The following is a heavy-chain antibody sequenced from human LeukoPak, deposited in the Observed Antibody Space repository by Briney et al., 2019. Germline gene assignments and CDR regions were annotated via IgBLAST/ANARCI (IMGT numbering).Heavy chain of an antibody. V-gene: IGHV4-39*01. Sequence: SETLSLTCTVSGGSISSSSYYWGWIRQPPGKGLEWIGSIYYSGSTYYNPSLKSRVTISVDTSKNQFSLKLSSVTAADTAVYYCARHFESLADYWGQGTLVTVSS. CDR1: GGSISSSSYY. J-gene: IGHJ4*02. D-gene: IGHD3-9*01. CDR3: ARHFESLADY. CDR2: IYYSGST.